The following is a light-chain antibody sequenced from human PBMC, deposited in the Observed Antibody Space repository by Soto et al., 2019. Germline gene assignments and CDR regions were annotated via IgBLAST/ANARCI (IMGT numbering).Light chain of an antibody. CDR2: DVN. J-gene: IGLJ2*01. CDR1: SSDVGGYNY. Sequence: QSVLTQPRSVSGSPGQSVTISCTGTSSDVGGYNYVSWYQQRPGNAPNVMIYDVNKRPSGVADRFSGSKSGNTASLTISGLQAEDEADYYCCSFTGTNTVVFGGGTKRTVL. V-gene: IGLV2-11*01. CDR3: CSFTGTNTVV.